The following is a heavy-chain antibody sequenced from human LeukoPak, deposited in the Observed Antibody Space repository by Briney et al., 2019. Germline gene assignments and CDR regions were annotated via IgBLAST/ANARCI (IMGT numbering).Heavy chain of an antibody. Sequence: GGSLRLSCVASGFLFNAYGMHWVRQAPGKGLEWVAVIWFDGSKTYYGDSVKGRFTISRDDPRNTLYLQMNSLRAEDTAVDFCARDRINFLDHWGQGALVTVSS. CDR3: ARDRINFLDH. CDR1: GFLFNAYG. D-gene: IGHD3-16*01. V-gene: IGHV3-33*01. CDR2: IWFDGSKT. J-gene: IGHJ4*02.